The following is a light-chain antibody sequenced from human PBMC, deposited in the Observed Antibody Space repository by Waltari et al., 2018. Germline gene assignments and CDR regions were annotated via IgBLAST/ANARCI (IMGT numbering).Light chain of an antibody. CDR3: SSYTTSGTLI. CDR2: AVT. V-gene: IGLV2-14*03. Sequence: QSALTQPASVSGSPGQSITIPCTGTISDVGAYNYVSWYQQHPGKPPQLIIYAVTTRPSGVSNRFSGSKSGTTASLTISGLQAEDEADFYCSSYTTSGTLIFGGGTKLTVL. CDR1: ISDVGAYNY. J-gene: IGLJ2*01.